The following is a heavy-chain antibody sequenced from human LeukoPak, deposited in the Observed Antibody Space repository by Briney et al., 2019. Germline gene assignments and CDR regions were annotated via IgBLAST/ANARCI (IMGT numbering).Heavy chain of an antibody. CDR3: ASPPIVGGVTGPFDP. CDR1: GGSISSSSYY. CDR2: IYYSGST. J-gene: IGHJ5*02. V-gene: IGHV4-39*01. Sequence: PSETLSLTCTVSGGSISSSSYYWGWIRQPPGKGLEWIGSIYYSGSTYYNPSLKSRVTISVDTSKNQFSLKLSSVTAADTAVYYRASPPIVGGVTGPFDPWGQGTLVTVSS. D-gene: IGHD2-21*01.